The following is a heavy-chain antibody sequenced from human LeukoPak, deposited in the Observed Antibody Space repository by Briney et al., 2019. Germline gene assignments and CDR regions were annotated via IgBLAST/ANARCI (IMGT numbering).Heavy chain of an antibody. CDR2: IYYSGST. V-gene: IGHV4-59*08. CDR1: GGSISSYY. D-gene: IGHD6-13*01. CDR3: ARQRGSSWEPSYYYYGMDV. Sequence: SETLSLTCTVSGGSISSYYWSWIRQPPGKGLEWIGYIYYSGSTNHNPSLKSRVTISVDTSKNQFSLKLSSVTAADTAVYYCARQRGSSWEPSYYYYGMDVWGQGTTVTVSS. J-gene: IGHJ6*02.